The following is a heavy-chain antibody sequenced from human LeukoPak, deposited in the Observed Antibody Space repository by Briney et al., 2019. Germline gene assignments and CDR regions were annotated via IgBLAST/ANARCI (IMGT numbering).Heavy chain of an antibody. CDR1: GGSFSGYY. CDR3: ARGYYDFWSGYLRSCFDY. V-gene: IGHV4-34*01. Sequence: SETLSLTCAVYGGSFSGYYWSRIRQPPGKGLEWIGEINHSGSTNYNPSLKSRVTISVDTSKNQFSLKLSSVTAADTAVYYCARGYYDFWSGYLRSCFDYWGQGTLVTVSS. CDR2: INHSGST. D-gene: IGHD3-3*01. J-gene: IGHJ4*02.